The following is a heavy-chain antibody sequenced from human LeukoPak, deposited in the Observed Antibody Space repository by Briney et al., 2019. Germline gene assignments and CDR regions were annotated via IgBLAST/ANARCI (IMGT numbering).Heavy chain of an antibody. Sequence: GRSLRLSCAASGVSFSSYGMHWVRQAPGKGLGWVAVIWYDGSNKYYADSVKGRFTISRDNSKNTLYLQMNSLRAEDTAVYYCAKDPRRSLFGGYYMDVWGKGTTVTVSS. J-gene: IGHJ6*03. CDR1: GVSFSSYG. CDR3: AKDPRRSLFGGYYMDV. D-gene: IGHD2-15*01. CDR2: IWYDGSNK. V-gene: IGHV3-33*06.